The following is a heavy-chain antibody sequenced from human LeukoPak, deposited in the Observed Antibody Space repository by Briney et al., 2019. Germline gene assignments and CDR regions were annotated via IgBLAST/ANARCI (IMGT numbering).Heavy chain of an antibody. CDR3: ARRPITMIRGVPGWFDP. D-gene: IGHD3-10*01. Sequence: GESLKISCKGSGYSFTSYWIGWVRQMPGKGLEWIGIISPRDSDTRYSPSFQGQVTISADKSISTAYLQWSSLKTSDTAMYYCARRPITMIRGVPGWFDPWGQGTLVTVSS. J-gene: IGHJ5*02. CDR2: ISPRDSDT. V-gene: IGHV5-51*01. CDR1: GYSFTSYW.